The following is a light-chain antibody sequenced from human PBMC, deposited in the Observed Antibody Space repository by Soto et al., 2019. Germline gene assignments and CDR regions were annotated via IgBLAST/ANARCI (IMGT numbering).Light chain of an antibody. CDR1: QGIRDE. CDR2: GAS. J-gene: IGKJ2*01. CDR3: LQDYNYPRT. V-gene: IGKV1-6*01. Sequence: AIQMTQFPASLSASVGDRVTITCRASQGIRDELAWYQQKPGKAPNLLIYGASRLESGVPSRFNGSGSGTDFSLTIYSLRPEDSATYFCLQDYNYPRTFGQGTKLQIK.